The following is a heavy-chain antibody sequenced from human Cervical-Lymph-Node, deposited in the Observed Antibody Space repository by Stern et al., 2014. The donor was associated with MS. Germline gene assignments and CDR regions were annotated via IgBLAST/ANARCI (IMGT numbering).Heavy chain of an antibody. CDR1: GFTFSRYG. V-gene: IGHV3-30*03. Sequence: QVQLVESGGAVVQPGRSLRLSCAASGFTFSRYGMPWVRQAPGKGLEWVAVISYDGNHKYYAASVKGRFTISRDNSKNTLHLQMNSVTPDDTAIYYCARDYEDTSMLFDHWGQGTLVTVSS. D-gene: IGHD2-8*01. J-gene: IGHJ4*02. CDR3: ARDYEDTSMLFDH. CDR2: ISYDGNHK.